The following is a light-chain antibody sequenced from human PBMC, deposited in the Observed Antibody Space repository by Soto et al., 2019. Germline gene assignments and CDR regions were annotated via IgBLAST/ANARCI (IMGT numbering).Light chain of an antibody. CDR2: WAS. J-gene: IGKJ5*01. V-gene: IGKV4-1*01. CDR3: QQYDTTPIT. CDR1: QSVLYSSNNKNY. Sequence: DIVMTQSPDSLAVSLGERATINCKSSQSVLYSSNNKNYLAWYRQRPGQPPKLLLYWASTRASGVPDRFSGGGSGTDFTLTISSLQAEDVAVYYCQQYDTTPITFGQGTRLEIK.